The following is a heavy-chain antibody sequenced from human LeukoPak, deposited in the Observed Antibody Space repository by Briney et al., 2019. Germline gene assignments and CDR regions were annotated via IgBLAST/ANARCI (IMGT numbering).Heavy chain of an antibody. D-gene: IGHD6-13*01. Sequence: GASVKVSCKASGGSFSSYAISWVRQAPGQGLEWMGGIIPIFGTANYAQKFQGRVTITADESTSTAYMELSSLRSEDTAVYYCARDLPGIAAATLDYWGQGTLVTVSS. V-gene: IGHV1-69*01. CDR3: ARDLPGIAAATLDY. CDR1: GGSFSSYA. CDR2: IIPIFGTA. J-gene: IGHJ4*02.